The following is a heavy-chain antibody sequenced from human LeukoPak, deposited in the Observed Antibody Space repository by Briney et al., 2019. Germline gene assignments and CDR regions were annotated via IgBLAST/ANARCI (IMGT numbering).Heavy chain of an antibody. V-gene: IGHV3-48*01. CDR3: ARLTKDGY. D-gene: IGHD1-1*01. CDR1: GFTFSSYS. J-gene: IGHJ4*02. CDR2: ISYSSTTI. Sequence: GGSLRLSCAASGFTFSSYSMNWVRQSPGKGLEWVSYISYSSTTIYYADSVKGRFTISRDNAKNSLYLQMNSLRAEDTAVYYCARLTKDGYWGQGTLVTVSS.